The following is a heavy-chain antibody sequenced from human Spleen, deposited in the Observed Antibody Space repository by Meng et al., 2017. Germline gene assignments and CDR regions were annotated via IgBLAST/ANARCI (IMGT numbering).Heavy chain of an antibody. V-gene: IGHV2-5*02. CDR1: GFSLSTSGVG. Sequence: SGPTLVKPTQTLTLTCTFSGFSLSTSGVGVGWIRQPPGKALEWLALFYWDDDKNYSPSLRSRLTITKDTSKNQVVLTMTNMDPVDTATYYCVHSIRLVKFPRCSGGRCYYFDYWGQGVLVTVSS. CDR2: FYWDDDK. J-gene: IGHJ4*02. D-gene: IGHD2-15*01. CDR3: VHSIRLVKFPRCSGGRCYYFDY.